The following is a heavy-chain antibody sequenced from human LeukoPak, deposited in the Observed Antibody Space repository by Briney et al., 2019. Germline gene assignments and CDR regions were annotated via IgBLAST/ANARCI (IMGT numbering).Heavy chain of an antibody. CDR3: TKDVTPGGADV. D-gene: IGHD1-14*01. V-gene: IGHV3-9*01. J-gene: IGHJ6*02. Sequence: GGSLRLSCAVSGFTFVNSIHWVRQAPGKGPEWVSGFDYNSGRIDYADSVKGRFTISRDNAKNSLYLQMNSLRVEDTALYYCTKDVTPGGADVWGQGTTVTVSS. CDR1: GFTFVNS. CDR2: FDYNSGRI.